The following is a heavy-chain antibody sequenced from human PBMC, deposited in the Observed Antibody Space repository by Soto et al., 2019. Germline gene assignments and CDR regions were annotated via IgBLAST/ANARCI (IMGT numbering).Heavy chain of an antibody. V-gene: IGHV1-2*02. J-gene: IGHJ4*02. CDR2: INPNSGGT. D-gene: IGHD3-3*01. CDR3: ARDNYDFWSGYYGGEAKKPNFDY. Sequence: APVKVSCKASGYTFTGCYMHWVRQAPGQGLEWMGWINPNSGGTNYAQKLQGRVTMTTDTSTSTAYMELRSLRSDDTAVYYCARDNYDFWSGYYGGEAKKPNFDYWGQGTLVTVSS. CDR1: GYTFTGCY.